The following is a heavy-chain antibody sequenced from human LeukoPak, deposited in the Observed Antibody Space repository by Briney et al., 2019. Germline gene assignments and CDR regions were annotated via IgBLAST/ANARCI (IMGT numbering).Heavy chain of an antibody. CDR3: AKSGQLLDY. V-gene: IGHV3-30*02. CDR2: IRYDGSNK. Sequence: GGSLRLSCAASGFTFCSYGMHWVRQAPGKGLEWVAFIRYDGSNKNYADSVKGRFTISRDNSKNTLYLQMNSLRAEDTAVYYCAKSGQLLDYWGQGTLVTVSS. J-gene: IGHJ4*02. D-gene: IGHD2-2*01. CDR1: GFTFCSYG.